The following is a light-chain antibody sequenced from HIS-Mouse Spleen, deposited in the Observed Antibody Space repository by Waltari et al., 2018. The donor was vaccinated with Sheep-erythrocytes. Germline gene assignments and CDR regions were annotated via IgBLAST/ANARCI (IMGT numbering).Light chain of an antibody. Sequence: QSALPQPASVSGSPGQSITISCTGTSSYVGSYNLVSWYQQHPGKAPKLMIYEGSKRPSGVSNRFSGSKSGNTASLTISGLQAEDEADYYCCSYAGSSTPWVFGGGTKLTVL. CDR2: EGS. CDR1: SSYVGSYNL. V-gene: IGLV2-23*01. CDR3: CSYAGSSTPWV. J-gene: IGLJ3*02.